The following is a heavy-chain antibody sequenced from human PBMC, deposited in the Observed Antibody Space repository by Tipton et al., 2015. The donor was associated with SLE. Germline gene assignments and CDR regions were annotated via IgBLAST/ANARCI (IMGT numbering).Heavy chain of an antibody. CDR2: ISDGGGT. CDR3: ARGLLEWSEV. Sequence: LRLSCSVSGGSISNNYWIWIRQPPGKGLEWIGYISDGGGTNHNPSLKSRVTISVDPAKDQFSLKLTSVTAADTAVYYCARGLLEWSEVWGQGTTVTVSS. CDR1: GGSISNNY. J-gene: IGHJ6*02. D-gene: IGHD3-3*01. V-gene: IGHV4-59*08.